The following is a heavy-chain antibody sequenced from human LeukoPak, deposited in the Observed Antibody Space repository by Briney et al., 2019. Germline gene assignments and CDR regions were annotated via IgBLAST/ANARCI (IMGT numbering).Heavy chain of an antibody. V-gene: IGHV4-30-4*01. CDR1: GGSISSGDYY. Sequence: SQTLSLTCTVSGGSISSGDYYWSWIRQPPGKGLEWIGYIYYSGSTYHNPSLKSRVTISVDTSKNQFSLELSSVTCGDTAVYYCARGGYSGYEVGYWGQGTLVTVSS. CDR2: IYYSGST. D-gene: IGHD5-12*01. J-gene: IGHJ4*02. CDR3: ARGGYSGYEVGY.